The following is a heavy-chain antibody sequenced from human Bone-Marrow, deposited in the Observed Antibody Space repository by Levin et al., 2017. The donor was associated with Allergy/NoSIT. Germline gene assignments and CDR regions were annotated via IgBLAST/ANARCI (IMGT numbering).Heavy chain of an antibody. D-gene: IGHD2/OR15-2a*01. V-gene: IGHV1-69*13. Sequence: AASVKVSCKASGGTISNYDISWVRQAPGQGLEWMGGIIPTFDTPNYAQKFQGRVTITADDSTSTAYLEMSSLSSEGTAVYYCAGGEYSYYYYALDVWGQGTTVTVSS. CDR2: IIPTFDTP. CDR3: AGGEYSYYYYALDV. J-gene: IGHJ6*02. CDR1: GGTISNYD.